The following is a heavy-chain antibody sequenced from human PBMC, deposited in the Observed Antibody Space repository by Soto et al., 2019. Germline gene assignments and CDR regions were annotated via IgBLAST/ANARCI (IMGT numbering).Heavy chain of an antibody. V-gene: IGHV4-59*01. CDR2: VYNSCST. J-gene: IGHJ4*02. CDR1: AGSISSNY. Sequence: SETLSLTCTASAGSISSNYWTSIRQPPGKGLEWIGDVYNSCSTNYNPSLKSRGTISEDTSKSQFSLKVNSMTAADTAVYYCARYRREAVAGYTLDNWGQGILVTVSS. CDR3: ARYRREAVAGYTLDN. D-gene: IGHD6-13*01.